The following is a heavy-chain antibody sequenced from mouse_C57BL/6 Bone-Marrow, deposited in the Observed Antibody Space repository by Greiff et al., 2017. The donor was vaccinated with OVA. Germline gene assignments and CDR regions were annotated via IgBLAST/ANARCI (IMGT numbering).Heavy chain of an antibody. J-gene: IGHJ3*01. CDR1: GYTFTGYW. V-gene: IGHV1-59*01. Sequence: VQLQESGAELVRPGTSVKLSCKASGYTFTGYWMHWVKQRPGQGLEWIGVINPADSYTNYNQKFKGKATLTVDKSSSTAYMQLSSLTSGDFAVYYSARLAFYGRGTGFAYWGQGTLVTVSA. CDR3: ARLAFYGRGTGFAY. D-gene: IGHD1-1*01. CDR2: INPADSYT.